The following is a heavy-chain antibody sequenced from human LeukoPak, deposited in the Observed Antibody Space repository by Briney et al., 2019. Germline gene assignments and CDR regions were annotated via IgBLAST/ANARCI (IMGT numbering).Heavy chain of an antibody. V-gene: IGHV3-11*01. CDR1: GFTFSDYY. D-gene: IGHD3-16*01. CDR2: ISSGSTI. CDR3: ARRGVSGSYLGPYYYHHYMDV. J-gene: IGHJ6*03. Sequence: PGGSLRLSCAASGFTFSDYYMSWIRQAPGKGLEWVSYISSGSTIYYADSVKGRFTISRDNAKNSLYLQMNSLRAEDTAVYYCARRGVSGSYLGPYYYHHYMDVWGKGTTVTVSS.